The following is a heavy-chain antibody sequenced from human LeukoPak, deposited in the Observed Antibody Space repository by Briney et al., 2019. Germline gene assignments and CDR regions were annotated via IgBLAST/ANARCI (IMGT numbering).Heavy chain of an antibody. V-gene: IGHV3-66*02. CDR2: IYSGGST. J-gene: IGHJ6*03. CDR1: GFTVSSNY. D-gene: IGHD3-3*01. Sequence: PGGSLRLSCAASGFTVSSNYMSWVRQAPGKVLEWVSVIYSGGSTYYADSVKGRFTISRDNSKNTLYLQMNSLRAEDTAVYYCARVPVRFLEWLPRRYYYMDVWGKGTTVTVSS. CDR3: ARVPVRFLEWLPRRYYYMDV.